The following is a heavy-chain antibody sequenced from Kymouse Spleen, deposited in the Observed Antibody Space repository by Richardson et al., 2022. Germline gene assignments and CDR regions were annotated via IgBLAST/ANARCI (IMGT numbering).Heavy chain of an antibody. Sequence: QVQLVESGGGVVQPGRSLRLSCAASGFTFSSYGMHWVRQAPGKGLEWVAVISYDGSNKYYADSVKGRFTISRDNSKNTLYLQMNSLRAEDTAVYYCAKDRGDSSGYYLFDYWGQGTLVTVSS. CDR1: GFTFSSYG. CDR2: ISYDGSNK. CDR3: AKDRGDSSGYYLFDY. V-gene: IGHV3-30*18. J-gene: IGHJ4*02. D-gene: IGHD3-22*01.